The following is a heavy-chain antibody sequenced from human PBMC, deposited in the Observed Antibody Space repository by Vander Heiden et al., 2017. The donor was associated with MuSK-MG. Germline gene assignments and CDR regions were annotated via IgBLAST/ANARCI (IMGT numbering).Heavy chain of an antibody. CDR2: VSFDGSNG. Sequence: QVQLVESGGGVVQPGRSLRLSCAAPGFPFPQYGMHWVRQAPGKGLEWVAVVSFDGSNGPYPDSVKGRFTISRDNSKNTLYLQMNSLRAEDTAVYYCAKSPTSSGYYYHLDVWGKGDHGHRLL. CDR3: AKSPTSSGYYYHLDV. D-gene: IGHD3-10*01. J-gene: IGHJ6*04. CDR1: GFPFPQYG. V-gene: IGHV3-30*18.